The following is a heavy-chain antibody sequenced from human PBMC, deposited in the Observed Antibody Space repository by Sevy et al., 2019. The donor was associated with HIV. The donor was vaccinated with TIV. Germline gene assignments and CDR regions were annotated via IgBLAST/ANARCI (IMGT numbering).Heavy chain of an antibody. J-gene: IGHJ4*02. CDR1: GGSISSFY. Sequence: SETLSLTCTVSGGSISSFYWNWIRQSPGKGLEWIGYISYGGSTNYNPSLKSPVTISVDTSKNQFSLKLSSVTAADTAVYYCARGIFSYGYWREFDYWGQGNLVTVSS. V-gene: IGHV4-59*01. D-gene: IGHD5-18*01. CDR3: ARGIFSYGYWREFDY. CDR2: ISYGGST.